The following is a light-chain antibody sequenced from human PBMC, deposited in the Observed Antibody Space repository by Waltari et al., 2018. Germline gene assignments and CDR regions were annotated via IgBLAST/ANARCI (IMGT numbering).Light chain of an antibody. CDR1: QDISND. CDR2: DAS. Sequence: DIQMTQSPSSLSASVGDRVTITCQASQDISNDVNWYQQKLGKAPKLLIYDASNLETVVPSRFSGSGSGTDFTFTISSLQPEDIATYYCHQYYDLPFTFGPGTKVNI. V-gene: IGKV1-33*01. CDR3: HQYYDLPFT. J-gene: IGKJ3*01.